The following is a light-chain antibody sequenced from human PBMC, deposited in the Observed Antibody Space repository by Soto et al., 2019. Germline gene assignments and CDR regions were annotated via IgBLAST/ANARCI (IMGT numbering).Light chain of an antibody. CDR2: GVS. CDR3: QQSYSSPTT. J-gene: IGKJ5*01. CDR1: QSIGKH. V-gene: IGKV1-39*01. Sequence: DIQMTQSPSFLSASVGDRVTITCRASQSIGKHLNWYQQKPGKAPKFLAYGVSKLQSGVPSRFTGSGSGTDFTLTVNDLQPEDFATYYCQQSYSSPTTFGQGTLLEIK.